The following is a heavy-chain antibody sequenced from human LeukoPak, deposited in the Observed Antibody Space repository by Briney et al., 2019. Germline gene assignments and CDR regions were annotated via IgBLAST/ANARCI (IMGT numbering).Heavy chain of an antibody. CDR3: ARKQWLAHDAFDI. J-gene: IGHJ3*02. Sequence: GGSLRLSCAASGFTFDDYGMHWVRQAPGKGLEWVSCISSSSSYIHYADSVKGRFTISGDNAKNSLYLQMNSLRAEDTAVYYCARKQWLAHDAFDIWGQGTMVTVSS. CDR1: GFTFDDYG. CDR2: ISSSSSYI. V-gene: IGHV3-21*01. D-gene: IGHD6-19*01.